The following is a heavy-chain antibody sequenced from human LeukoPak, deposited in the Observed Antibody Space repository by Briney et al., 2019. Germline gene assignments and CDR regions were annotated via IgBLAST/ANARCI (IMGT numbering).Heavy chain of an antibody. J-gene: IGHJ4*02. V-gene: IGHV3-33*01. CDR3: TTAHDYDFTR. D-gene: IGHD3-3*01. CDR1: GFTFSSYG. Sequence: PGGSLRLSCVASGFTFSSYGMNWVRQAPGKGLEWVAVIWYDGTNKFYADSVKGRFTISRDNSKNTLYVQMNSLRAEDTAVYYCTTAHDYDFTRGGRGTLVTVSS. CDR2: IWYDGTNK.